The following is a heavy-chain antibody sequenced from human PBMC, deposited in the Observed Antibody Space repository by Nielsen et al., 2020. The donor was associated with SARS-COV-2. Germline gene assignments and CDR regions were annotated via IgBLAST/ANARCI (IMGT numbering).Heavy chain of an antibody. CDR3: AYFWIGESGLDY. CDR2: INPSGGST. CDR1: GYTFTSYY. J-gene: IGHJ4*02. Sequence: ASVQVSFKASGYTFTSYYMHWVRQAPGQGLAWMGIINPSGGSTSYAQKFQGRVTMTRDTSTRTVYMELSSLRSEDTAVYYCAYFWIGESGLDYWGQGTLVTVSS. V-gene: IGHV1-46*01. D-gene: IGHD3-10*01.